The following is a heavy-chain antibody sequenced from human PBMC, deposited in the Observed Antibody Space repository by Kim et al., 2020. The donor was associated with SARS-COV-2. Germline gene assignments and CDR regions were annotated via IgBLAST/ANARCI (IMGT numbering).Heavy chain of an antibody. CDR3: ARDSKDYLWGGYRYKWFDT. D-gene: IGHD3-16*02. Sequence: GGSLRLSCAASTFIFSNFAIHWVRQAPGKGLEWVAVISFDGSNKYYADSVKGRFTISRVNAKNMLYLQMNSLRAEDTAVYYCARDSKDYLWGGYRYKWFDTWGQGTLVTVSS. CDR2: ISFDGSNK. V-gene: IGHV3-30*04. J-gene: IGHJ5*02. CDR1: TFIFSNFA.